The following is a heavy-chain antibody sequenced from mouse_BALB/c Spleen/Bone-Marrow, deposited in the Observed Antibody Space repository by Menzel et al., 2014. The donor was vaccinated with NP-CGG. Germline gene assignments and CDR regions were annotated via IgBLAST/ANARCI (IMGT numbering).Heavy chain of an antibody. J-gene: IGHJ4*01. D-gene: IGHD2-4*01. CDR3: ARGGDDFSLDY. V-gene: IGHV1-69*01. CDR2: IDTSDSYT. CDR1: GYTFTDRW. Sequence: QVQLQQSGTELVMPGASVKMSCKASGYTFTDRWIHWVKQRPGQGLEWIGAIDTSDSYTNYNQKFKGEATLTVDESSSTAYIHLSSLTSEDSAVYYCARGGDDFSLDYWGQGTSVTVSS.